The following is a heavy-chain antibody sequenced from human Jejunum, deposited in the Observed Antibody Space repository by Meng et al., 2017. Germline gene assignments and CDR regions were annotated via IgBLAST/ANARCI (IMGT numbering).Heavy chain of an antibody. V-gene: IGHV5-51*01. CDR1: GSEFFGYW. Sequence: GGSLRPPCEGFGSEFFGYWIAWVRQMHGKGLEWMGMIYPDDSENKYSPAFQGLVTFSADKSINTASLQWSSLKTSDTAVYYCARFGGASFSTFYFDYWGQGTQVTVSS. CDR3: ARFGGASFSTFYFDY. J-gene: IGHJ4*02. CDR2: IYPDDSEN. D-gene: IGHD2-21*01.